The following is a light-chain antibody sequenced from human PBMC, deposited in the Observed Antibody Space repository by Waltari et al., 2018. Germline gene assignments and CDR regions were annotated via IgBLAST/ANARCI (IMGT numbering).Light chain of an antibody. Sequence: SYELTQPPSVSVSPGQTASITCSGAKLEAKYVCWYQQKPGQSPVMVIYQDTRRPSEIPERFSGSSSWNTATLTISGTQAVDEADYYCQAWDSRTYVVFGGGTKLTVL. CDR3: QAWDSRTYVV. CDR1: KLEAKY. J-gene: IGLJ2*01. V-gene: IGLV3-1*01. CDR2: QDT.